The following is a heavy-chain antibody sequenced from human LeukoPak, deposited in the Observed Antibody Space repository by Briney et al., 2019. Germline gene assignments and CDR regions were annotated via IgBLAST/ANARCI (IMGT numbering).Heavy chain of an antibody. V-gene: IGHV1-18*01. CDR3: ARDFYDNTGFYYPWAFDL. CDR2: ISAYNGNT. Sequence: GASVNVSCKASGYTFTNYGIGWVRQAPGQGSEWMGWISAYNGNTDYAHKLQGRVTMTTDTSTNTAYMELRSLTSDDTAMYYCARDFYDNTGFYYPWAFDLWGQGTMVTVSS. CDR1: GYTFTNYG. J-gene: IGHJ3*01. D-gene: IGHD3-22*01.